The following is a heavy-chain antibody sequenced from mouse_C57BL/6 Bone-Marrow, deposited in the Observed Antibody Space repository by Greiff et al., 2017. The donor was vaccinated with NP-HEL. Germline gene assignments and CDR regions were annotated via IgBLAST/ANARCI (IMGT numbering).Heavy chain of an antibody. CDR1: GYTFTSYW. D-gene: IGHD2-4*01. J-gene: IGHJ3*01. CDR3: ARFDYDAWFAY. Sequence: VQLKQPGAELVKPGASVKLSCKASGYTFTSYWLQWVKQRPGQGLEWIGEIDPSDSYTNYNQKFKGKATLTVDTSSSTAYMQLSSLTSEDSAVYYCARFDYDAWFAYWGQGTLVTVSA. CDR2: IDPSDSYT. V-gene: IGHV1-50*01.